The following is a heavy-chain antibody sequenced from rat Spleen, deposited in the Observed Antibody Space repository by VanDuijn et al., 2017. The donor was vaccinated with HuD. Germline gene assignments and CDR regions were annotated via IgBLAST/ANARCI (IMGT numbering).Heavy chain of an antibody. CDR2: IIYDGSRT. CDR3: TRQGYNPPFDY. V-gene: IGHV5S10*01. Sequence: EVQLVESGGGLIQPGRSLKLSCAASGFTFSDYNMAWVRQAPKKGLEWVATIIYDGSRTYYRDSVKGRFTISRDNTKNTLYLQMESLRSEDTATYYCTRQGYNPPFDYWGQGVMVTVSS. J-gene: IGHJ2*01. D-gene: IGHD1-4*01. CDR1: GFTFSDYN.